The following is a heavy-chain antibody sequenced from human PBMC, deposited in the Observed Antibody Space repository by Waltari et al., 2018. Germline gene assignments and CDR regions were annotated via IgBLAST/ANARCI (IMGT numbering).Heavy chain of an antibody. Sequence: QVQLQESGPGLVKPSETLSLTCAVSGYSISSGYYWGWIRQPPGKGLEWIGSIYHSGSTYYNPSLKSRVTISVDTSKNQFSLKLSSVTAADTAVYYCASGVGVYYDSSGYYYYWDQGTLVTVSS. D-gene: IGHD3-22*01. CDR3: ASGVGVYYDSSGYYYY. J-gene: IGHJ4*02. CDR1: GYSISSGYY. V-gene: IGHV4-38-2*01. CDR2: IYHSGST.